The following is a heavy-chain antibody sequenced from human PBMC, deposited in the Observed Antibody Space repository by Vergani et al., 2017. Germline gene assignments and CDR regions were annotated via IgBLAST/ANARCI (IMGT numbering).Heavy chain of an antibody. Sequence: QVQLQQWGAGLLKPSETLSLTCAVYGGSFSSYYWGWIRQPPGKGLEWIGSIYYSGSTYYNPSLKSRVTISVDTSKNQFSLKLSSVTAADTAVYYCARHDTIVGANPAVFDYWGQGTLVTVSS. V-gene: IGHV4-34*01. CDR1: GGSFSSYY. CDR3: ARHDTIVGANPAVFDY. CDR2: IYYSGST. J-gene: IGHJ4*02. D-gene: IGHD1-26*01.